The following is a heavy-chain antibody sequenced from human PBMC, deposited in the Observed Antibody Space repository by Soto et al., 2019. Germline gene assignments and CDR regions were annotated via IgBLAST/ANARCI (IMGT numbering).Heavy chain of an antibody. Sequence: QVQLVESGGGVVQPGRSLRLSCAASGFTFSSYAMHWVRQAPGKGLEWVAVISYDGSNKYYADSVKGRFTISRDNSKNTLYLKMNSLRAEDTAVYYCARDPALGYYYGMDVCGQGTTVTFSS. J-gene: IGHJ6*02. CDR1: GFTFSSYA. V-gene: IGHV3-30-3*01. CDR2: ISYDGSNK. CDR3: ARDPALGYYYGMDV.